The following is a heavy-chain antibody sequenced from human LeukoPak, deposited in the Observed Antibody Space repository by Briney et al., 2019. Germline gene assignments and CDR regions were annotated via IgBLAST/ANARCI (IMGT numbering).Heavy chain of an antibody. D-gene: IGHD3-16*01. CDR1: GVSISSSNSY. CDR3: ARDLKQVWDSPPGGFDY. Sequence: SETLSLTCTVSGVSISSSNSYWGWIRQPPGKGLEWIGSIYYSGNTYYNPSLKSRVTISVDTSKNQFSLKLSSVTAADTAVYYCARDLKQVWDSPPGGFDYWGQGTLVTVSS. V-gene: IGHV4-39*07. CDR2: IYYSGNT. J-gene: IGHJ4*02.